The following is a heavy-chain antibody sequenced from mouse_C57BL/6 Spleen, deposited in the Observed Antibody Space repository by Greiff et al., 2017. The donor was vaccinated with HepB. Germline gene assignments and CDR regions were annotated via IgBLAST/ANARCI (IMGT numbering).Heavy chain of an antibody. Sequence: QVQLQQPGAELVRPGTSVKLSCKASGYTFTSYWMHWVKQRPGQGLEWIGVIDPSDSYTNYNQKFKGKATLTVDTSSSTAYMQLSSLTSEDSAVYYCAMGATVVATPYFDYWGQGTTLTVSS. CDR2: IDPSDSYT. CDR1: GYTFTSYW. J-gene: IGHJ2*01. D-gene: IGHD1-1*01. V-gene: IGHV1-59*01. CDR3: AMGATVVATPYFDY.